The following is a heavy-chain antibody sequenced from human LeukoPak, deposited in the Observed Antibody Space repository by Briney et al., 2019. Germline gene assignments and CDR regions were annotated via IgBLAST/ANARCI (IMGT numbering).Heavy chain of an antibody. V-gene: IGHV5-10-1*01. Sequence: GESLKISCKGSGYSFTSYWISWVRQMPGKGLEWMGRIDPSDSYTNYSPSFQGHVTISADKSISTAYLQWSSLKASDTAMYYCARHEGGSTWTLYSFDYWGQGTLVTVSS. J-gene: IGHJ4*02. D-gene: IGHD6-13*01. CDR1: GYSFTSYW. CDR2: IDPSDSYT. CDR3: ARHEGGSTWTLYSFDY.